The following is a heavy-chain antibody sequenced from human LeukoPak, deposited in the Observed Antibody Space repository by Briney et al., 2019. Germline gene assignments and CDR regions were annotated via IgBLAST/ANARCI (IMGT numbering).Heavy chain of an antibody. CDR3: ARATPILGYCSSTSSYVDAFDI. V-gene: IGHV4-39*01. CDR1: GGSISSSSYY. J-gene: IGHJ3*02. CDR2: IYYSGST. D-gene: IGHD2-2*01. Sequence: TSETLSLTCTVSGGSISSSSYYWGWIRQPPGKGLEWIGSIYYSGSTYYNPSLKSRVTISVDTSKNQFSLKLSSVTAADTAVYYCARATPILGYCSSTSSYVDAFDIWGQGTMVTVSS.